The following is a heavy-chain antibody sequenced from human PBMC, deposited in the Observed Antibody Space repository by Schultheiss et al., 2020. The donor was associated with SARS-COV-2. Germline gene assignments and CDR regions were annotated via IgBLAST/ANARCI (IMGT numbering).Heavy chain of an antibody. CDR1: GFTFSSYG. V-gene: IGHV3-30*03. Sequence: GGSLRLSCAASGFTFSSYGMHWVRQAPGKGLEWVAVISYDGSNKYYADSVKGRFTISRDNSKNTLYLQMNSLRAEDTAVYYCARDSGYCTNGVCYPYYYYYGMDVWGQGTTVTVSS. CDR3: ARDSGYCTNGVCYPYYYYYGMDV. J-gene: IGHJ6*02. D-gene: IGHD2-8*01. CDR2: ISYDGSNK.